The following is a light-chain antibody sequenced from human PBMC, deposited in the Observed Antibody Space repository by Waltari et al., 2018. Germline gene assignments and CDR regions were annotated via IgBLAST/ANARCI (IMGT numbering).Light chain of an antibody. CDR1: QGINSY. V-gene: IGKV1-27*01. Sequence: DIQMTQSPSSLSASVGDRVTITCRAIQGINSYLAWYQQKPGKVPELLMSSASTLQSGVPSRFSGSGSGTDFTLTISSLQPEDVATYYCQKYNSAPLTFGPGTKVDIK. CDR2: SAS. CDR3: QKYNSAPLT. J-gene: IGKJ3*01.